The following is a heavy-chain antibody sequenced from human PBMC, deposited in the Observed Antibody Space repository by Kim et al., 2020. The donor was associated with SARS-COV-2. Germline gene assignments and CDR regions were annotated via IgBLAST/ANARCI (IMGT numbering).Heavy chain of an antibody. D-gene: IGHD6-13*01. J-gene: IGHJ4*02. Sequence: AVSVKSRITINPDTSKNQFALQLNSVTPEDTAVYYCARATGGYFSSSLDYWGQGTLVTVSS. V-gene: IGHV6-1*01. CDR3: ARATGGYFSSSLDY.